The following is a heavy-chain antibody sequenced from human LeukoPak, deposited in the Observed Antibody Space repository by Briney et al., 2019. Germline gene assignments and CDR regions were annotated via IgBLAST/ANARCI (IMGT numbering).Heavy chain of an antibody. D-gene: IGHD3-22*01. CDR2: INPNSGGT. CDR3: AGASTAYYYDSSASPVGYFYYMDV. Sequence: AASVKVSCKASGYTFTGYYMHWVRQAPGQGLEWMGWINPNSGGTNYAQKFQGRVTMTRDTSISTAYMELSRLRSDDTAVYYCAGASTAYYYDSSASPVGYFYYMDVWGKGTTVTVSS. J-gene: IGHJ6*03. CDR1: GYTFTGYY. V-gene: IGHV1-2*02.